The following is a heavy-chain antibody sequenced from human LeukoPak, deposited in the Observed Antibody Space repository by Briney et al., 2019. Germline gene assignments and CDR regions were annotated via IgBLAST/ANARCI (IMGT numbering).Heavy chain of an antibody. CDR1: GFTFDDYA. V-gene: IGHV3-9*01. Sequence: PGRSLRLSCAASGFTFDDYAMHWVRQAPGKGLEWVSGISWNSGSIGYADSVKGRFTISRDNSKNTLYLQMNSLRVEDTAVYYCAGVGATRAYIDYWGQGTLVTVSS. J-gene: IGHJ4*02. D-gene: IGHD1-26*01. CDR2: ISWNSGSI. CDR3: AGVGATRAYIDY.